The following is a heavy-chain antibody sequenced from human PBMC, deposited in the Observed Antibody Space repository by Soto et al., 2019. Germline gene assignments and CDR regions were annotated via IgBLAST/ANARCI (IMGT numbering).Heavy chain of an antibody. CDR3: ARGGASSKWLDP. D-gene: IGHD3-10*01. CDR2: IFHSGTS. CDR1: GDSVSGSY. Sequence: PSETLSLTCTVSGDSVSGSYWSWIRQPPGQGLEWIGFIFHSGTSNYNPSLKSRVAMSVDTSKNQFSLQLRSVTAADTAVYYCARGGASSKWLDPWGQGTLVTVSS. J-gene: IGHJ5*02. V-gene: IGHV4-59*02.